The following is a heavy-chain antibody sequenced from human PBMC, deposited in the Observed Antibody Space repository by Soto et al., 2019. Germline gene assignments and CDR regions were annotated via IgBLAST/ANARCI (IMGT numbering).Heavy chain of an antibody. D-gene: IGHD3-22*01. J-gene: IGHJ5*01. CDR1: GDTSTSYY. CDR2: IHNSGTS. V-gene: IGHV4-59*01. Sequence: KPSETLSLTCTVSGDTSTSYYWGWIRQAPGKGLEWIGHIHNSGTSTHNPSLNGRVTISIDMSKKQFSLKLTSLTSADTAVYYCARDFYDSVGYTWFDSWSQGTLVTVS. CDR3: ARDFYDSVGYTWFDS.